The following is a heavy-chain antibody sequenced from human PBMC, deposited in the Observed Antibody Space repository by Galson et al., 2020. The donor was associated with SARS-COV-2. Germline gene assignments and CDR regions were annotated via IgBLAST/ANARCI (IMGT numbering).Heavy chain of an antibody. V-gene: IGHV3-33*01. CDR3: AGGGVAAGTRWIDY. CDR1: GFTFSNFG. Sequence: GGSLRLSCAPSGFTFSNFGMHWARQAPGKGLEWVAVIWPDVTKKYYPDSVKGRFTISRDNSKNTLYLQVDSLRAEDTSLYYCAGGGVAAGTRWIDYWGQGTRVTFSS. J-gene: IGHJ4*02. D-gene: IGHD6-13*01. CDR2: IWPDVTKK.